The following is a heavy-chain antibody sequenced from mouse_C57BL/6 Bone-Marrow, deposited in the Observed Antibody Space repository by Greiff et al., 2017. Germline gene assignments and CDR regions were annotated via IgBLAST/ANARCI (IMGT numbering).Heavy chain of an antibody. CDR2: INPSSGYT. CDR1: GYTFTSYT. Sequence: VKLLESGAELARPGASVKMSCKASGYTFTSYTMHWVKQRPGQGLEWIGYINPSSGYTKYNQKFKDKATLTAEKSSSTAYMQLSSLTSEDSAVYYCARRNYGGYWGQGTTLTVSS. V-gene: IGHV1-4*01. D-gene: IGHD1-1*01. J-gene: IGHJ2*01. CDR3: ARRNYGGY.